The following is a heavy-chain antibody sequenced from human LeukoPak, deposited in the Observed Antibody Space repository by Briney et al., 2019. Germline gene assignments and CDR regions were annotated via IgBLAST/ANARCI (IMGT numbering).Heavy chain of an antibody. V-gene: IGHV3-23*01. CDR1: GFTFSSYA. CDR2: ISGSGGST. J-gene: IGHJ3*02. Sequence: PGGSLRLSCAASGFTFSSYAMSWVRQAPGKGLEWVSAISGSGGSTYYADSVKGRFTISRDNSKNTVYLQMNSLRAEDTAVYYCVRDEPVAAAGWFAFNIWGRGTMVTVSS. D-gene: IGHD6-13*01. CDR3: VRDEPVAAAGWFAFNI.